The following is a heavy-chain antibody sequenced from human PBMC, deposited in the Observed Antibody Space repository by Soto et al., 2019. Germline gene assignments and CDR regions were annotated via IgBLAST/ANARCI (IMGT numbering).Heavy chain of an antibody. CDR3: ARDRRWVRGVIITASTYYYGMDV. V-gene: IGHV1-46*01. D-gene: IGHD3-10*01. CDR1: GYTFTSYY. CDR2: INPSGGST. Sequence: QVQLVQSGAEVKKPGASVKVSCKASGYTFTSYYMHWVRQAPGQGLEWMGIINPSGGSTSYAQKFQGRVTMTRDTSTSTVYMELSSLRSEDTAVYYCARDRRWVRGVIITASTYYYGMDVWGQGTTVTVSS. J-gene: IGHJ6*02.